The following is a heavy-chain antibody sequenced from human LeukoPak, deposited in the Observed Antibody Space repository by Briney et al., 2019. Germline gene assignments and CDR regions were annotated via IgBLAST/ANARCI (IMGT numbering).Heavy chain of an antibody. J-gene: IGHJ5*02. Sequence: GGSLRLSCAASGFTFSSYAMHWVRQAPGKGLEWVAVISYDGSNKYYADSVKGRFTISRDNSKNTLYLQMNSLRAEDTAVYYCARDVSQWELQGAWGQGTLATVSS. CDR3: ARDVSQWELQGA. CDR2: ISYDGSNK. D-gene: IGHD1-26*01. V-gene: IGHV3-30*01. CDR1: GFTFSSYA.